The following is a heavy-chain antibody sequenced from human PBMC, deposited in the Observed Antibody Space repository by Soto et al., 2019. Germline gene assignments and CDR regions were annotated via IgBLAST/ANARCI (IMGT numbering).Heavy chain of an antibody. J-gene: IGHJ4*02. Sequence: EVQLLESGGGLVQPGGSLRLSCAASGFTFSSYAMSWVRQAPGKGLEWVSAISGSGGSTYYADSVKGRFTISRDNSENTLYLEMNSLRAEDTAVYYCSYSSTPFDFWGQGPLVTVSS. CDR1: GFTFSSYA. CDR3: SYSSTPFDF. CDR2: ISGSGGST. D-gene: IGHD6-13*01. V-gene: IGHV3-23*01.